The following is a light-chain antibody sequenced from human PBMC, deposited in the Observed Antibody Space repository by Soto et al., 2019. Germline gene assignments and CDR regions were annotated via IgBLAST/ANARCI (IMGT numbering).Light chain of an antibody. Sequence: DIQMTQSQTSLSSSVGDRVTITCRASQGIKNYVAWYQQIPGKAPKLLIYAASTLQSGAPSRFRGSGSGTDFTLTINGLQPEDVATYSCQKYSTVPVFGPGTKVEIK. CDR1: QGIKNY. J-gene: IGKJ3*01. CDR2: AAS. V-gene: IGKV1-27*01. CDR3: QKYSTVPV.